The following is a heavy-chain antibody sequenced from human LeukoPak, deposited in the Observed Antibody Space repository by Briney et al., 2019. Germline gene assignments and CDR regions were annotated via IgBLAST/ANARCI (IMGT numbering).Heavy chain of an antibody. D-gene: IGHD4-17*01. V-gene: IGHV1-8*03. J-gene: IGHJ4*02. CDR2: MIPNSGNT. Sequence: ASVKVSCKASGYTFTNYDINWVRQATGQGLEWMGWMIPNSGNTGYEQKFQGRVTISRNTSISTVYMELSSLRSDDTAVYYCARGSAYGDFDYWGQGSLVTASS. CDR3: ARGSAYGDFDY. CDR1: GYTFTNYD.